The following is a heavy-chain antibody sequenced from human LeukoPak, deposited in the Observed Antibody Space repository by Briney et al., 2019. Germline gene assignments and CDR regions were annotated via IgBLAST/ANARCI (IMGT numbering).Heavy chain of an antibody. Sequence: PGGSLRLSCAASGFTFSSYWMLWVRQVPGKGLVWVSRINSDGTGTSYADSVKGRFTISRDNAKNTLDLQMNSLRAEDTAVYYCARDVYCSSTSCYGDWFDPWGRGTLVTVSS. CDR1: GFTFSSYW. D-gene: IGHD2-2*01. CDR2: INSDGTGT. J-gene: IGHJ5*02. V-gene: IGHV3-74*01. CDR3: ARDVYCSSTSCYGDWFDP.